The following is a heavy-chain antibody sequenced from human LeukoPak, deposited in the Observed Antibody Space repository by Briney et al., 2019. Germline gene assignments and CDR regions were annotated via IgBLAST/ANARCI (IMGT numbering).Heavy chain of an antibody. Sequence: GGSLRLSCAASGFTFSDHHMDWVRQAPGKGLEWVGRTRNKPNSYTTEYAASVKGRFTISRDDSKNTAYLQMNSLKIEDTAVYYCTRIDTGYDSTDDAFDIWGQGTMVTVSS. CDR1: GFTFSDHH. J-gene: IGHJ3*02. V-gene: IGHV3-72*01. CDR2: TRNKPNSYTT. CDR3: TRIDTGYDSTDDAFDI. D-gene: IGHD5-12*01.